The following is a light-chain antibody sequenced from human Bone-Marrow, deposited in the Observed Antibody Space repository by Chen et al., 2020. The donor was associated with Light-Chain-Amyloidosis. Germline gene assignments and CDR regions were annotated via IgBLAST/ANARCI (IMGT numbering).Light chain of an antibody. V-gene: IGLV3-25*03. Sequence: SLALTQPPAVPVSPGQTARITCSGETVPMQYTYWYQRKPGQAPQLVLYKDSQRPSGIPERFSGSSSGTIVTLTISGVQAENEADYYCQSADSSDTYVIFGGGTKLTVL. CDR2: KDS. CDR3: QSADSSDTYVI. J-gene: IGLJ2*01. CDR1: TVPMQY.